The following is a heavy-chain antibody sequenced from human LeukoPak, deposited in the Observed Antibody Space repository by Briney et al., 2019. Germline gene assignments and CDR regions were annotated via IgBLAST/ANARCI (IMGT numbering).Heavy chain of an antibody. Sequence: GGSLRLSCAASGFTFSSYAMHWVRQAPGKGLEWVAVISYDGSNKYYADSVKGRFTISRDNSKNTLYLQMNSLRAEDTAVYYCAKDGFGEFLYYYYMDVWGKGTTVTVSS. V-gene: IGHV3-30-3*01. CDR3: AKDGFGEFLYYYYMDV. D-gene: IGHD3-10*01. CDR2: ISYDGSNK. CDR1: GFTFSSYA. J-gene: IGHJ6*03.